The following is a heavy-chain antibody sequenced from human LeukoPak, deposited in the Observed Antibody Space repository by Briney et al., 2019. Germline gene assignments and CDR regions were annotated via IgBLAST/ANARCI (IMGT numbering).Heavy chain of an antibody. Sequence: QPGRSLRLSCAASGFTFSSYAMHWVRQPPGKGLEWVAVISYDGSNRYYADSVKGRFTISRDNSKNTLYLQMNSLRAEDTAVYYCARDHCSSTSCYGYYYYYYMDVWGKGTTVTVSS. CDR1: GFTFSSYA. V-gene: IGHV3-30-3*01. CDR2: ISYDGSNR. J-gene: IGHJ6*03. CDR3: ARDHCSSTSCYGYYYYYYMDV. D-gene: IGHD2-2*01.